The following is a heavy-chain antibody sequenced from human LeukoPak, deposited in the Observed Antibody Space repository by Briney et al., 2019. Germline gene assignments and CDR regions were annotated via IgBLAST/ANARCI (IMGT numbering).Heavy chain of an antibody. CDR3: ARRVVVPAVGFDY. J-gene: IGHJ4*02. Sequence: PSETLSLTCTVSGASISVYYWTWIRQPPGKGLEWMGEINHSGSTNYNPSLKRRVTISVDMSKNQFSLKLSSVTAADTAVYYCARRVVVPAVGFDYWGQGTLVTVSS. CDR2: INHSGST. CDR1: GASISVYY. D-gene: IGHD2-15*01. V-gene: IGHV4-34*01.